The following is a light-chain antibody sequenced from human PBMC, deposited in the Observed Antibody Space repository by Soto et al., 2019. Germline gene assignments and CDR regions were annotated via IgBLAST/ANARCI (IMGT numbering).Light chain of an antibody. V-gene: IGKV4-1*01. CDR1: QSVLFSSNNKNY. CDR2: WAS. CDR3: QQYYTIPRT. Sequence: DIVMTQSPEFLAVSLGERATINCKSSQSVLFSSNNKNYLAWYQQKPGQPPKLLIYWASMRESGVSARFSGSGSGTDFTLTISSLQAEDVAVYYCQQYYTIPRTFGQGTKVEIK. J-gene: IGKJ1*01.